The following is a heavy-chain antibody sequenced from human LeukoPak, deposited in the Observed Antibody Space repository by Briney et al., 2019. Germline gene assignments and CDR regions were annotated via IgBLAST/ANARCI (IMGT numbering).Heavy chain of an antibody. CDR2: IYSSGTT. Sequence: PSETLSLTCTVSGGSISNYYWSWIRQPAGKGLEWIGRIYSSGTTIYNPSLKSRVTISVDTSKNQFSLKLSSVTAADTAVYYCARSFSGSYPGGLDYWGQGTLVTVSS. CDR1: GGSISNYY. J-gene: IGHJ4*02. V-gene: IGHV4-4*07. D-gene: IGHD1-26*01. CDR3: ARSFSGSYPGGLDY.